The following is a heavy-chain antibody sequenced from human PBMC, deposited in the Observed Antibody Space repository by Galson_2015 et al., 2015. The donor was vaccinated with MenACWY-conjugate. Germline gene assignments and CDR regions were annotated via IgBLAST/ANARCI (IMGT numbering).Heavy chain of an antibody. Sequence: SLRLSCAASGFTFSNAYMSWVRQAPGKGLEWVGRIKSKSDGGKIDYAAPVKGRFTISREDSRNTLYLQMNSLKTEDTAVYYCPTHKGVVWGGLLFYFYLDVWGRGTTVIVSS. CDR3: PTHKGVVWGGLLFYFYLDV. CDR2: IKSKSDGGKI. J-gene: IGHJ6*03. CDR1: GFTFSNAY. D-gene: IGHD3-3*01. V-gene: IGHV3-15*01.